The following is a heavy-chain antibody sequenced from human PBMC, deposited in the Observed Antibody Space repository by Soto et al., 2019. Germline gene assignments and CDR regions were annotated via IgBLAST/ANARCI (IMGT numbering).Heavy chain of an antibody. Sequence: GGSLRLSCAASGFTFSGSAMHWVRQASGKGLEWVGRIRSKANSYATAYAASVKGRFTISRDDSKNTAYLQMNSLKTEDTAVYYCTRHFLADPYDFWSGYLGDWFDPWGQGTLVTVSS. D-gene: IGHD3-3*01. CDR3: TRHFLADPYDFWSGYLGDWFDP. V-gene: IGHV3-73*01. CDR1: GFTFSGSA. CDR2: IRSKANSYAT. J-gene: IGHJ5*02.